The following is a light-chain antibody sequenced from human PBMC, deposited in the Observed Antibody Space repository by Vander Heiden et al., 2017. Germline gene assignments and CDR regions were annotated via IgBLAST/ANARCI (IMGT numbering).Light chain of an antibody. CDR2: DNN. Sequence: QSVLTHPPSASGTPGQRVTISCSGSSSNIGRNTVNWYQQLPGTAPKVLIYDNNQPPSGIPDRFSGSKSGTSASLAISGLQSEDEADYYCAAWDDSLTGWVFGGGTKLTVL. J-gene: IGLJ3*02. V-gene: IGLV1-44*01. CDR3: AAWDDSLTGWV. CDR1: SSNIGRNT.